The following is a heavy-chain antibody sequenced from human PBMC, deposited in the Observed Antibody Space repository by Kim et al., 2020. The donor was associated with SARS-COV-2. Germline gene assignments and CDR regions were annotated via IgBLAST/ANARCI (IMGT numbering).Heavy chain of an antibody. CDR2: INHSGST. D-gene: IGHD3-16*01. V-gene: IGHV4-34*01. CDR3: ARGPGVEGGEISTFSNRFDP. J-gene: IGHJ5*02. Sequence: SETLSLTCAVYGGSFSGYYWSWIRQPPGKGLEWIGEINHSGSTNYNPSLKSRVTISVDTSKNQFSLKLSSVTAADTAVYYCARGPGVEGGEISTFSNRFDPWGQGTLVTVSS. CDR1: GGSFSGYY.